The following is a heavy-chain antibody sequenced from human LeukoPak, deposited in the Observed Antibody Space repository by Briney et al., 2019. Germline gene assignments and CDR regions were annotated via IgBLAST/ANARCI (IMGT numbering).Heavy chain of an antibody. V-gene: IGHV4-39*07. CDR3: AREPSGWYLGWFDP. CDR2: IYYSGST. CDR1: GGSISSGSYY. J-gene: IGHJ5*02. Sequence: SETLSLTCTVSGGSISSGSYYWGCIRQPPGKGLECIGSIYYSGSTYYNPSLKSRVTISVDTSKNQFSLKLSSVTAADTAVYYCAREPSGWYLGWFDPWGQGTLVTVSS. D-gene: IGHD6-19*01.